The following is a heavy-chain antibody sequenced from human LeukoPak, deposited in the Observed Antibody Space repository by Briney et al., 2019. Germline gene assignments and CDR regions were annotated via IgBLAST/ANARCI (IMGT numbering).Heavy chain of an antibody. J-gene: IGHJ5*02. CDR1: GFTFSSYW. Sequence: GGSLRLSCAASGFTFSSYWMHWVRQAPGKGLVWVSRINSDGSSTSYADSVKGRFTISRDNAKNTLYLQMNSLRAEDTAVYYCPPVGYDSSGYRPFDPWGQGTLVTVSS. CDR2: INSDGSST. CDR3: PPVGYDSSGYRPFDP. D-gene: IGHD3-22*01. V-gene: IGHV3-74*01.